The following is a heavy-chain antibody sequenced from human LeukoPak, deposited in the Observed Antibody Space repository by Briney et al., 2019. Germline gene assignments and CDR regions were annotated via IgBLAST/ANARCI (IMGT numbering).Heavy chain of an antibody. J-gene: IGHJ3*02. CDR3: ATDRGYSGYDAFDI. Sequence: ASVKVPCKVSGYTLTELSMHWVRQAPGKGLEWMGGFDPEDGETIYAQKFQGRVTMTEDTSTDTAYMELSSLRSEDTAVYYCATDRGYSGYDAFDIWGQGTMVTVSS. CDR2: FDPEDGET. CDR1: GYTLTELS. D-gene: IGHD5-12*01. V-gene: IGHV1-24*01.